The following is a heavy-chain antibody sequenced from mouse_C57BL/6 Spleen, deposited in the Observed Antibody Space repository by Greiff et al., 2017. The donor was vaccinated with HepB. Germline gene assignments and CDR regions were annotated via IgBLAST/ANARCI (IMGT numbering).Heavy chain of an antibody. CDR3: ARSYDYGPSYDAMDY. CDR2: IHPNSGST. V-gene: IGHV1-64*01. CDR1: GYTFTSYW. D-gene: IGHD2-4*01. J-gene: IGHJ4*01. Sequence: VQLQQPGAELVKPGASVKLSCKASGYTFTSYWMHWVKQRPGQGLEWIGMIHPNSGSTNYNEKFKSKATLTVDKSSSTAYKQLSSRTSEDSAVYYCARSYDYGPSYDAMDYWGQGTSVTVSS.